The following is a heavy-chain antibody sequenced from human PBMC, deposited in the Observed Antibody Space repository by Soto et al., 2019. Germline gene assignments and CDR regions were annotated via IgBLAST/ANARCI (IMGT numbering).Heavy chain of an antibody. V-gene: IGHV1-69*13. CDR1: GGTFSSYA. D-gene: IGHD5-12*01. CDR2: IIPIFGTT. J-gene: IGHJ5*02. Sequence: RASVKVSCKASGGTFSSYAINWVRQAPGQGLEWMGGIIPIFGTTNSAQKFQGRVTITADESTSTAYMELSSLRSEDTAVYYCARDDSGRGWFDPWGQGTLVTVSS. CDR3: ARDDSGRGWFDP.